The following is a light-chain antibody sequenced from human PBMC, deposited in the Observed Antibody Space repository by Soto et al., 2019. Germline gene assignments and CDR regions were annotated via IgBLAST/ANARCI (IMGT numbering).Light chain of an antibody. CDR3: QQRSNWLT. V-gene: IGKV3-11*01. J-gene: IGKJ4*01. Sequence: EIVLTQSPATLSLSPGERATLSCRASQSVSSYLAWYQQKPGQAPRLLIYDASNMATGIPARFSGSGSGTDFPLTISSLAPEDFAVYYCQQRSNWLTFGGGTKVEIK. CDR1: QSVSSY. CDR2: DAS.